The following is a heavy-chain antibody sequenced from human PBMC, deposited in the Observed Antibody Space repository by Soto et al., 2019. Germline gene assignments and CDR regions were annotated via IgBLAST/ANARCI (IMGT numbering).Heavy chain of an antibody. CDR2: ISGSGGST. V-gene: IGHV3-23*01. CDR1: GFTFSSYA. J-gene: IGHJ5*02. CDR3: AKVRVYYYDSSGINWFDP. Sequence: GSLRLSCAASGFTFSSYAMSWVRQAPGKGLEWVSAISGSGGSTYYADSVKGRFTISRDNSKNTLYLQMNSLRAEDTAVYYCAKVRVYYYDSSGINWFDPWGQGTLVTVSS. D-gene: IGHD3-22*01.